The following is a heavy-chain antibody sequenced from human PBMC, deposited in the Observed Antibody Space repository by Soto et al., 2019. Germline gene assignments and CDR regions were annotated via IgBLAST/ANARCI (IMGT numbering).Heavy chain of an antibody. D-gene: IGHD6-13*01. CDR3: ARDLRSGYSSSWYYYYYGMDV. Sequence: PSETLSLTCAVSGGSISSSNWWSWVRQPPGKGLEWIGEIYHSGSTNYNPSLKSRVTISVDKSKNQFSLKLSSVTAADTAVYYCARDLRSGYSSSWYYYYYGMDVWGQGATVTVSS. CDR2: IYHSGST. J-gene: IGHJ6*02. V-gene: IGHV4-4*02. CDR1: GGSISSSNW.